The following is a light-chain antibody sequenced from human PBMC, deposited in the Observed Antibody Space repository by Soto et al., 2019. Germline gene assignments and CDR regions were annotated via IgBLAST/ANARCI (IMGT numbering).Light chain of an antibody. V-gene: IGLV2-14*01. CDR1: SSDVGGYNY. J-gene: IGLJ2*01. CDR2: EVS. CDR3: SSYTSSSTLL. Sequence: QSVLTQPASVSGSPGQSITISCTGTSSDVGGYNYVSWYQQHPGKAPKLMIYEVSNQPSGVSNRFSGSKSGNTASLTISGLQAEDEADYYCSSYTSSSTLLFGGGTKVTVL.